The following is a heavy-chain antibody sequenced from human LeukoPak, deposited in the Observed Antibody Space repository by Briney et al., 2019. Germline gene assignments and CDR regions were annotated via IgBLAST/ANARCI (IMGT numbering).Heavy chain of an antibody. CDR3: ARVTGYTIEDYFDY. Sequence: SETLSLTCTVSGGSISSYYWSWIRQPPGKGLEWIGYIYYSGSTNYNPSLKSRVTISVKTSKNQFSLKPRSVTAADTAVYYCARVTGYTIEDYFDYWGQGTLVTVSS. J-gene: IGHJ4*02. D-gene: IGHD3-9*01. V-gene: IGHV4-59*01. CDR1: GGSISSYY. CDR2: IYYSGST.